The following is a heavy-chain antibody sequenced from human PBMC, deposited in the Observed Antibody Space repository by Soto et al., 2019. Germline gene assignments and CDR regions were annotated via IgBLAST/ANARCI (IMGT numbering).Heavy chain of an antibody. D-gene: IGHD2-15*01. J-gene: IGHJ3*02. Sequence: ASVKVSCKASGYTFTSYDINWVRQATGQGLEWMGWMNPNSGNTGYAQKFQGRVTMTRNTSISTAYMELSSLRSEDTAVYYCARGWYCSGGSCSFRDAFDIWGQGTRVTVSS. CDR1: GYTFTSYD. CDR2: MNPNSGNT. CDR3: ARGWYCSGGSCSFRDAFDI. V-gene: IGHV1-8*01.